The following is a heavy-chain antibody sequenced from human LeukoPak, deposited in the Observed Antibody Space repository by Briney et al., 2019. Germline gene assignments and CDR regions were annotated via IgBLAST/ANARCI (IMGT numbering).Heavy chain of an antibody. J-gene: IGHJ4*02. CDR3: TRVPGYSSTWHSDC. Sequence: ASLKVSCKASGYSFSTCGISWVRQAPGQGLEWMGWISPDNDNTDYAEKFQGRVTMTTDTSTRTAYLELRSLRSDDTAVYYCTRVPGYSSTWHSDCWGQGTLVTVSS. CDR1: GYSFSTCG. V-gene: IGHV1-18*01. D-gene: IGHD6-13*01. CDR2: ISPDNDNT.